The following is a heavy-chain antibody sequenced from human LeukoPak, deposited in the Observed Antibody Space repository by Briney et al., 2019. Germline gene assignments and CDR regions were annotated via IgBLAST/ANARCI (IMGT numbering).Heavy chain of an antibody. CDR1: GGSISTYY. D-gene: IGHD2-2*01. CDR2: IYDYDSGTT. J-gene: IGHJ4*02. V-gene: IGHV4-59*01. Sequence: SETLSLTCPVSGGSISTYYWTWIRQPPGKGLEWIGYIYDYDSGTTNYNPSLKSRVTISVDTSKNEFSLKLRSVTAADTAVYYCARHVKDIVVVPAAYYFDYWGQGTLVTVSS. CDR3: ARHVKDIVVVPAAYYFDY.